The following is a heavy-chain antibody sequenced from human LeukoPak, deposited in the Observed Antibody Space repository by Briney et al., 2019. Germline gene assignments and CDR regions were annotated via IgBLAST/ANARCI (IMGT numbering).Heavy chain of an antibody. CDR3: ARQWYGGNAGIDY. CDR1: GGSISSGGYY. Sequence: SQTLSLTCTVSGGSISSGGYYWSWIRQHPGKGLEWIGYIYYSGSTNYNPSLKSRVTISVDTSKNQFSLKLSSVTAADTAVYYCARQWYGGNAGIDYWGQGTLVTVSS. J-gene: IGHJ4*02. V-gene: IGHV4-31*03. CDR2: IYYSGST. D-gene: IGHD4-23*01.